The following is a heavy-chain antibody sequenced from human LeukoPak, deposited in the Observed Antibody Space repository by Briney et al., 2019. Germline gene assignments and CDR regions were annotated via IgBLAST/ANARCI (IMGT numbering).Heavy chain of an antibody. J-gene: IGHJ4*02. CDR3: ARTYYYDSSGYPLDY. CDR1: GYTFTSYD. D-gene: IGHD3-22*01. Sequence: ASVKVSCKASGYTFTSYDINWVRQATGQGLEWMGWINPNSGGTNYAQKFQGRVTMTRDTSISTAYMELSRLRSDDTALYYCARTYYYDSSGYPLDYWGQGTLVTVSS. CDR2: INPNSGGT. V-gene: IGHV1-2*02.